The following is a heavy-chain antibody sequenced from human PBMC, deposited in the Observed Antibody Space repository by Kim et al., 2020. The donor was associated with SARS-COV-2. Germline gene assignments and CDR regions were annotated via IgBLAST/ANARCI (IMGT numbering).Heavy chain of an antibody. Sequence: GGSLRLSCAASGFTFSSYSMNWVRQAPGKGLEWVSSISSSSSYIYYADSVKGRFTISRDNAKNSLYLQMNSLRAEDTAVYYCARGGYSSSWYVSPPYYYYGMDVWGQGTTVTVSS. D-gene: IGHD6-13*01. CDR2: ISSSSSYI. J-gene: IGHJ6*02. V-gene: IGHV3-21*01. CDR3: ARGGYSSSWYVSPPYYYYGMDV. CDR1: GFTFSSYS.